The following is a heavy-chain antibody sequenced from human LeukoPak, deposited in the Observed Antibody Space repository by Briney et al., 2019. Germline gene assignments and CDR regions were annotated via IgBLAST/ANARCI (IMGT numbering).Heavy chain of an antibody. CDR2: IYPHDSDT. CDR1: GFRFTNYW. D-gene: IGHD3-16*01. CDR3: ARIRLGESPADF. V-gene: IGHV5-51*01. J-gene: IGHJ4*02. Sequence: GESLKISCKGSGFRFTNYWVAWVRQMPGKGLEWMGIIYPHDSDTRYSPSFQGQVTISADKSINTAYLQWSSLRVSDSAMYFCARIRLGESPADFWGQGTPVTVSS.